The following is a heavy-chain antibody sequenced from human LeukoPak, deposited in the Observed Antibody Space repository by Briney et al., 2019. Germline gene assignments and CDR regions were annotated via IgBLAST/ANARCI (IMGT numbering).Heavy chain of an antibody. CDR1: GGSFSGYY. J-gene: IGHJ4*02. CDR2: INHSGST. V-gene: IGHV4-34*01. CDR3: ARFRYYYYSSGNHFDY. Sequence: SETLSLTCAVYGGSFSGYYWSWIRQPPGKGLEGIGEINHSGSTNYNPSLKSRVTISVDTSKNQFSLKLSSVTAADTAVYYCARFRYYYYSSGNHFDYWGQGTLVTVSS. D-gene: IGHD3-22*01.